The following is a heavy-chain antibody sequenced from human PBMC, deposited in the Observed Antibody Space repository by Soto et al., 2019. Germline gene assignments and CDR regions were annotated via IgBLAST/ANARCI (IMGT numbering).Heavy chain of an antibody. V-gene: IGHV1-18*03. CDR3: AKAPRGEMATD. J-gene: IGHJ1*01. Sequence: QVQLVQSGGEVKKPGAPVTVSCKASGYTFINYNITWVRQAPGQGLEWMAWINTYNGMTDYAQRFQGRVTMTRDTSTSTAYMELRNLGSDDMAVYFGAKAPRGEMATDWGQGTQVTVSS. CDR1: GYTFINYN. CDR2: INTYNGMT. D-gene: IGHD2-21*01.